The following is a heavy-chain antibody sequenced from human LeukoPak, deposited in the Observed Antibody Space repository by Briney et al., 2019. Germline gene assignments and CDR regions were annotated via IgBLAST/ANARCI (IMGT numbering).Heavy chain of an antibody. Sequence: SETLSLTCTVSGGSISSSSYYWGWIRQPPGKGLEWIGSIYYSGSTYYNPSLKSRVTISVDTSKNHFSLKLSSVTAADTAVYYCARRYSGSWGFDPWGQGTLVTVPS. V-gene: IGHV4-39*02. D-gene: IGHD1-26*01. CDR2: IYYSGST. CDR3: ARRYSGSWGFDP. J-gene: IGHJ5*02. CDR1: GGSISSSSYY.